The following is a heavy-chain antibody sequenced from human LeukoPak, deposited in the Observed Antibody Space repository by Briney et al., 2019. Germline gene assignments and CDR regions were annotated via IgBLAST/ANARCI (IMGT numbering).Heavy chain of an antibody. CDR3: ANGRSSSGALQHDY. CDR1: GFTFSSYA. CDR2: ISSNGGST. V-gene: IGHV3-64*04. D-gene: IGHD6-19*01. J-gene: IGHJ4*02. Sequence: GGSLRLSCAASGFTFSSYAMHWVRQAPGKGLEYVSAISSNGGSTYYADSVKGRFTISRDNSKNTLYLQMNSLRAEDTALYFCANGRSSSGALQHDYWGQGTLVTVSS.